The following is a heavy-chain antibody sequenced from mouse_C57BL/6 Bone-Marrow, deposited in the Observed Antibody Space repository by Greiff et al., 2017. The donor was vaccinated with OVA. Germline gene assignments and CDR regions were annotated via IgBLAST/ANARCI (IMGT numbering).Heavy chain of an antibody. V-gene: IGHV10-1*01. CDR1: GSSFNTYA. CDR2: IRSKSNNYAT. CDR3: VRHDVYWYFDV. J-gene: IGHJ1*03. Sequence: EVQLVESGGGLVQPKGSLKLSCAASGSSFNTYAMNWVRQAPGKGLEWVARIRSKSNNYATYYADSVKDRFTISRDDSESMLYLQMNNLKTEDTAMYYCVRHDVYWYFDVWGTGTTVTVSS. D-gene: IGHD2-3*01.